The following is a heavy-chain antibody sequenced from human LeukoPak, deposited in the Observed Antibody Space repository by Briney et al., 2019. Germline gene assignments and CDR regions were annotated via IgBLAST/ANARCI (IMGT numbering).Heavy chain of an antibody. J-gene: IGHJ4*02. V-gene: IGHV3-23*01. D-gene: IGHD5-12*01. CDR1: GFTFSSYW. CDR3: GKVATMDRVIDY. CDR2: ISGSGGST. Sequence: GGSLRLSCAASGFTFSSYWMNWARQAPGKGLEWVSAISGSGGSTYYADSVKGRFTISRDNSKNTLYLQMNSLRAEDTAVYYCGKVATMDRVIDYWGQGTLVTVSS.